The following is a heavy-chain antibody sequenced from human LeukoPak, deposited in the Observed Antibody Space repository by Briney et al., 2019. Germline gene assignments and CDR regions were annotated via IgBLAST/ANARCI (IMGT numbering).Heavy chain of an antibody. J-gene: IGHJ4*02. Sequence: GGSLRLSCAASGFTFSSYAMHWVRQAPGKGLEWVAVISYDGSNKYYADSVKGRFTISRDNSKNTLYLQMNSLRAEDTAVYYCARDVGWFDYWGQGTLVTVSS. CDR1: GFTFSSYA. CDR2: ISYDGSNK. V-gene: IGHV3-30-3*01. CDR3: ARDVGWFDY. D-gene: IGHD6-19*01.